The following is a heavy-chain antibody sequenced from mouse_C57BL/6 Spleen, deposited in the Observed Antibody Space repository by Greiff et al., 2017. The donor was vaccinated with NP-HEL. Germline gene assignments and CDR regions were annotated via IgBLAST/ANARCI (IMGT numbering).Heavy chain of an antibody. D-gene: IGHD2-4*01. CDR1: GYTFTSYW. V-gene: IGHV1-55*01. J-gene: IGHJ4*01. Sequence: VQLQQPGAELVKPGASVKMSCKASGYTFTSYWITWVKQRPGQGLEWIGDIYPGSGSTNYNEKFKSKATLTVDTSSSTAYMQLSSLTSEDSAVYYCARLRYDYDDAMDYWGQGTSVTVSS. CDR2: IYPGSGST. CDR3: ARLRYDYDDAMDY.